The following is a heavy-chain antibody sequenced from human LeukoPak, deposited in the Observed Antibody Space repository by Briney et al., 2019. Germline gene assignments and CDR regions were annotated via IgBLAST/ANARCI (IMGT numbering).Heavy chain of an antibody. D-gene: IGHD3-3*01. Sequence: ASVKVSCKASGYTFTGYYMHWVRQAPGQGLEWMGWINPNSGGTNYAQKFQGRVTMTRDTSISTAYMELSRLRSDDTAVYYCARGRTYYDFWGGYHYFDYWGQGTLVTVSS. V-gene: IGHV1-2*02. CDR3: ARGRTYYDFWGGYHYFDY. CDR1: GYTFTGYY. J-gene: IGHJ4*02. CDR2: INPNSGGT.